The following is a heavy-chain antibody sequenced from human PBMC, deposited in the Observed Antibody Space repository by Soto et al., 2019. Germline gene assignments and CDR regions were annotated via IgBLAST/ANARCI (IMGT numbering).Heavy chain of an antibody. CDR3: ARGNDSSSWYYYYYYYGMDV. Sequence: QVQLVESGGGVVQPGRSLRLSCAASGFTFSSYAMHWVRQAPGKGLEWVAVISYDGSNKYYADSVKGRFTISRDNSKNTLYLQMNSLRAEDTAVYYCARGNDSSSWYYYYYYYGMDVWGQGTTVTVSS. D-gene: IGHD6-13*01. CDR1: GFTFSSYA. J-gene: IGHJ6*02. V-gene: IGHV3-30-3*01. CDR2: ISYDGSNK.